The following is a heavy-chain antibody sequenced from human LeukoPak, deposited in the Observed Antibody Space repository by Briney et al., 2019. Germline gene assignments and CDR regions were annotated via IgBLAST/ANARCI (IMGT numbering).Heavy chain of an antibody. D-gene: IGHD3-22*01. CDR1: DASIRSIYHY. V-gene: IGHV4-39*01. CDR3: ARHPRYDSSGNPSPYYFDH. CDR2: IYHSGST. J-gene: IGHJ4*02. Sequence: PSESLSLTWTVSDASIRSIYHYWGWIRQPPGKGLEWIGSIYHSGSTYYNSSLKSRVSISVDTSKNQFSLKLSSVSAADTAAYFCARHPRYDSSGNPSPYYFDHWGQGTLVTVSS.